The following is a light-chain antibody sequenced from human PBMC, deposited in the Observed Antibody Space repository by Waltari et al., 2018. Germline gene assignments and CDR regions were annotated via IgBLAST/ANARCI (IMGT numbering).Light chain of an antibody. CDR3: QASDDTGTYGV. CDR2: KDI. V-gene: IGLV3-25*03. Sequence: SYELTQPPSVSVSPGQTARITCSGDALPKQYVYWYRQKPGQAPVVVIYKDIERPSEIPERFSGSTSGTIVTLTTSGVQAEDEADYYCQASDDTGTYGVFGGGTKLTVL. CDR1: ALPKQY. J-gene: IGLJ3*02.